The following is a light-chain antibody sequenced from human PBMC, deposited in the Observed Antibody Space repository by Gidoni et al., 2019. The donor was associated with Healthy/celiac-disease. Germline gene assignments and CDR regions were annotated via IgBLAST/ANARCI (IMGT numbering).Light chain of an antibody. CDR3: QAWDSSTVV. J-gene: IGLJ3*02. CDR2: QDS. V-gene: IGLV3-1*01. CDR1: TLGSKY. Sequence: SYELTQPPSVSVSPGQTASITCPGDTLGSKYVCWYQQTPGQSPVLVIYQDSKRPSGIPERFSGSISGNTATLTISGTQAMDEADYYCQAWDSSTVVFGGGTKLTVL.